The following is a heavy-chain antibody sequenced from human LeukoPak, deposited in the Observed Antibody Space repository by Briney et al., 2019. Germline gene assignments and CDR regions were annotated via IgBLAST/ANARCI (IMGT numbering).Heavy chain of an antibody. D-gene: IGHD3-22*01. CDR2: IYYSGST. CDR1: GGSISSGGYY. J-gene: IGHJ4*02. CDR3: ARAYYDPYFDY. V-gene: IGHV4-31*03. Sequence: SETLSLTCTVSGGSISSGGYYWSWVRQHPGKGLEWIGYIYYSGSTYYNPSLKSRVTISVDTSKNQFSLKLSSVTAADTAVYYCARAYYDPYFDYWGQGTLVTVSS.